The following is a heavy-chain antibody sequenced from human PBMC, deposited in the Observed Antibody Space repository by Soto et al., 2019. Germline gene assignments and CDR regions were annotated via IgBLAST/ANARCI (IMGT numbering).Heavy chain of an antibody. CDR2: IIPIFGTA. Sequence: GASVKVSCKASGGTFSSYAISWVRRAPGQGLEWMGGIIPIFGTANYAQKFQGRVTITADESTSTAYMELSSLRSEDTAVYYCARDVIAAAGTAGWGQGTLVTVSS. V-gene: IGHV1-69*13. CDR3: ARDVIAAAGTAG. CDR1: GGTFSSYA. J-gene: IGHJ4*02. D-gene: IGHD6-13*01.